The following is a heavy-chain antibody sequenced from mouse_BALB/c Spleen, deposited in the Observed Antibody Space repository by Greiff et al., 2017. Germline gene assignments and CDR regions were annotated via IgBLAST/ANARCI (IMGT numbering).Heavy chain of an antibody. CDR3: ASGGIYYYGSSFYYAMDY. CDR2: IWGDGST. Sequence: VQRVESGPGLVAPSQSLSITCTVSGFSLTGYGVNWVRQPPGKGLEWLGMIWGDGSTDYNSALKSRLSISKDNSKSQVFLKMNSLQTDDTARYYCASGGIYYYGSSFYYAMDYWGQGTSVTVAS. D-gene: IGHD1-1*01. J-gene: IGHJ4*01. CDR1: GFSLTGYG. V-gene: IGHV2-6-7*01.